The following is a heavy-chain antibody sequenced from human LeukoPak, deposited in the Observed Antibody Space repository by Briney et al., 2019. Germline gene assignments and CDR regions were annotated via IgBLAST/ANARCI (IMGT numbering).Heavy chain of an antibody. CDR1: GFTFSTSD. Sequence: GGSLRLSCAASGFTFSTSDMTWVRQAPGKGLEWVASSRVDNGGAYYGDSVKGRFTISRDNSQNTLDLQMNGLRAEDTAIYYCAKGSCGADVCFYFYYMHVWGKGATVTVSS. V-gene: IGHV3-23*01. J-gene: IGHJ6*03. D-gene: IGHD2-21*02. CDR3: AKGSCGADVCFYFYYMHV. CDR2: SRVDNGGA.